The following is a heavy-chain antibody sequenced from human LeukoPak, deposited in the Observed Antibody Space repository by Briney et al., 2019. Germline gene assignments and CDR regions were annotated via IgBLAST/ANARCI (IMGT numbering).Heavy chain of an antibody. J-gene: IGHJ3*02. CDR3: ARGYSHDREGALDI. D-gene: IGHD5-18*01. CDR1: GYTFTSIA. CDR2: INTNTGNP. Sequence: ASVKVSCKASGYTFTSIAVNWVRQAPGQGLEWMGWINTNTGNPRYAQDFTGRFVFSLDTSVSTAYLHINTLKTEDTAVYFCARGYSHDREGALDIWGQGTLVTVSS. V-gene: IGHV7-4-1*02.